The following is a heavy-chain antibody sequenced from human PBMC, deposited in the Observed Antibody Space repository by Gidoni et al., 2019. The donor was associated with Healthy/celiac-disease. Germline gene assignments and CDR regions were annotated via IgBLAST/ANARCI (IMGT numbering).Heavy chain of an antibody. D-gene: IGHD2-2*01. CDR2: IKPSGGST. V-gene: IGHV1-46*03. J-gene: IGHJ4*02. Sequence: QVQLVQSGSEVKKPGSSVNVSCNASRYTFTSYYMHWVRQAPGQGLEWMGIIKPSGGSTSYAKKFQGRVNMKRDTSTSTVYMELSSLRSEDTAVYYCARRGNAAAFDYWGQGTLVTVSS. CDR1: RYTFTSYY. CDR3: ARRGNAAAFDY.